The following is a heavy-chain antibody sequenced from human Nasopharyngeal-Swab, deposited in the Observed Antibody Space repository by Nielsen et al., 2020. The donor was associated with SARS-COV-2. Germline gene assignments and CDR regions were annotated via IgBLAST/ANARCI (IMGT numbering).Heavy chain of an antibody. V-gene: IGHV4-34*01. CDR1: GGSFSGYY. Sequence: SETLSLTCAVYGGSFSGYYWSWIRQPPGKGLEWIGEINHSGSTNYNPSLRSRVTISVDTSKNQFSLKLSSVLAADTAVYYCARNGYSGYYYYYGMDVWGQGTTVTVSS. CDR3: ARNGYSGYYYYYGMDV. D-gene: IGHD5-12*01. J-gene: IGHJ6*02. CDR2: INHSGST.